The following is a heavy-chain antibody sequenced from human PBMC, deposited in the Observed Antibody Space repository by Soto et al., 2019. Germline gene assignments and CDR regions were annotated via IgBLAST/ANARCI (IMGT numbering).Heavy chain of an antibody. Sequence: QVQLVESGGGVVQPGTSLRLSCAASGFTLSSYSIHWVRQAPGKGLDWVAVISYDGNTQFYGDSVKGRFIVSRDNSRXXLYLQLNNLQAEDTAVYYCAKVSRPSRISTPDFDYWGQGTLVTVSS. CDR3: AKVSRPSRISTPDFDY. J-gene: IGHJ4*02. V-gene: IGHV3-30-3*02. CDR1: GFTLSSYS. CDR2: ISYDGNTQ.